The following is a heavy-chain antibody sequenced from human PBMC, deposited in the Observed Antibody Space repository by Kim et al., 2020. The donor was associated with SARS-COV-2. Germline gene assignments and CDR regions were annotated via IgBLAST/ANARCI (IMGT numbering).Heavy chain of an antibody. CDR3: VRDRMEGAFDI. CDR2: ITKSSTTI. V-gene: IGHV3-48*02. D-gene: IGHD2-8*01. CDR1: GFTFSAYD. J-gene: IGHJ3*02. Sequence: GGSLRLSCATSGFTFSAYDMNWVRRAPGKGLEWLSFITKSSTTIYYADSVRGRFTISRDNAKNSLYLQMNSLRDEDTALYYCVRDRMEGAFDIWGQGTMVTVSS.